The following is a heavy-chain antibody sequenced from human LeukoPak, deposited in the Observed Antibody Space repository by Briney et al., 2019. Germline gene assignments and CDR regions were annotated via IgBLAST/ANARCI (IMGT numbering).Heavy chain of an antibody. V-gene: IGHV1-8*01. CDR3: ARGRVVVVPAAIDYYYYGMDV. Sequence: GASVKVSCKASGYTSTSYDINWVRQATGQGLEWMGWMNPNSGNTGYAQKFQGRVTMTRNTSISTAYMELSSLGSEDTAVYYCARGRVVVVPAAIDYYYYGMDVWGQGTTVTVSS. CDR1: GYTSTSYD. D-gene: IGHD2-2*02. J-gene: IGHJ6*02. CDR2: MNPNSGNT.